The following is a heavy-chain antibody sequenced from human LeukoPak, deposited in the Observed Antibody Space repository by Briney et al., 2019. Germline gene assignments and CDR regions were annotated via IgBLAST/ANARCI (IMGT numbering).Heavy chain of an antibody. J-gene: IGHJ4*02. Sequence: SETLSLTCTVSGGSISSGSYCWSWIRQPAGKGLEWIGRIYTSGSTNYNPSLKSRVTISVDTSKNQFSLKLSSVTAADTAVYYCARMSYGPDYWGQGTLVTVSS. D-gene: IGHD5-18*01. CDR2: IYTSGST. V-gene: IGHV4-61*02. CDR3: ARMSYGPDY. CDR1: GGSISSGSYC.